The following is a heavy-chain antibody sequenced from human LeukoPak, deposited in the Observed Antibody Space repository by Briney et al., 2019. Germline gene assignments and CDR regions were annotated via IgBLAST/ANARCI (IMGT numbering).Heavy chain of an antibody. CDR1: GFTFFSYT. J-gene: IGHJ5*02. V-gene: IGHV3-21*01. Sequence: PGGSLRLSCAASGFTFFSYTMNWVRQAPGKGLEWVSSISSSSSYIYYADSVKGQFTISRDNAKNSLYLQMNSLRAEDTAVYYCARDRVVVVAATQAGWFDPWGQGTLVTVSS. D-gene: IGHD2-15*01. CDR2: ISSSSSYI. CDR3: ARDRVVVVAATQAGWFDP.